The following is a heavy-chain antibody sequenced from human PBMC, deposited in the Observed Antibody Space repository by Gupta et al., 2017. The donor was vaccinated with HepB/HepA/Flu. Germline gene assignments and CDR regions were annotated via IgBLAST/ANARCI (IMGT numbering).Heavy chain of an antibody. J-gene: IGHJ4*02. Sequence: QVQLVESGGGVVQPGRSLRLSCAASGFTFSSYGMHWVRQAPGKGLEWVAVISYDGSNKYYADSVKGRFTISRDNSKNTLYLQMNSLRAEDTAVYYCAKGEWELLLGYWGQGTLVTVSS. V-gene: IGHV3-30*18. CDR2: ISYDGSNK. CDR1: GFTFSSYG. CDR3: AKGEWELLLGY. D-gene: IGHD1-26*01.